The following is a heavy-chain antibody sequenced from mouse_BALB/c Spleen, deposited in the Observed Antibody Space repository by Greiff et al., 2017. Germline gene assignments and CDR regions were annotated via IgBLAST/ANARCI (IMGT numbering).Heavy chain of an antibody. J-gene: IGHJ2*01. CDR3: ARGDYGNKAGFDY. Sequence: QVQLKESGPGLVAPSQSLSITCTVSGFSLTSYGVHWVRQPPGKGLEWLGVIWAGGSTNYNSALMSRLSISKDNSKSQVFLKMNSLQTDDTAMYYCARGDYGNKAGFDYWGQGTTLTVSS. CDR2: IWAGGST. V-gene: IGHV2-9*02. D-gene: IGHD2-1*01. CDR1: GFSLTSYG.